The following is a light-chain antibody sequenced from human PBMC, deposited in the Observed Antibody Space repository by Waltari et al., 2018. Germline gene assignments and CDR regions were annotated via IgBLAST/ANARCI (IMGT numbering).Light chain of an antibody. CDR3: QSYDNILHGCV. CDR1: NSNIAAFP. Sequence: QSVLTQPPSVSGAPGQRVTISCIGTNSNIAAFPVHWYQKSPGAAPKLLIYGSSNRPAGVPDRFSGSKSDTSASLVITGLQVEDEGDFYCQSYDNILHGCVFGTGTKVIV. V-gene: IGLV1-40*02. J-gene: IGLJ1*01. CDR2: GSS.